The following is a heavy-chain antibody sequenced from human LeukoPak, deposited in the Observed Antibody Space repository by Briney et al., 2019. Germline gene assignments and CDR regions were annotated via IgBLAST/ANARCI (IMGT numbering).Heavy chain of an antibody. Sequence: SETLSLTCAVYGGSFSGYYWSWIRQPPGKGLEWIGEINHSGGTNYNPSLKSRVTISVDTSKNQFSLKLSSVTAADTAVYYCARRRAEGGSNGHYNWFDPWGQGILVTVSS. CDR3: ARRRAEGGSNGHYNWFDP. CDR2: INHSGGT. CDR1: GGSFSGYY. V-gene: IGHV4-34*01. D-gene: IGHD6-13*01. J-gene: IGHJ5*02.